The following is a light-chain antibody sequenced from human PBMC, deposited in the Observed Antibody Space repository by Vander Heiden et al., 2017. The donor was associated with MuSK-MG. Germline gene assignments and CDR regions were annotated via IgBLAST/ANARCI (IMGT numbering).Light chain of an antibody. CDR2: WAS. J-gene: IGKJ1*01. V-gene: IGKV4-1*01. CDR1: QSVLYSSNNKNY. Sequence: DIVMTQSPDSLAVSLGERATINCKSSQSVLYSSNNKNYLAWYQQKPGQPPKLLIYWASTRESGVPDRFSGSGSGTDFTLTISSLQAEDVAVYYCQQYSSTPRTFGHGTKVEIK. CDR3: QQYSSTPRT.